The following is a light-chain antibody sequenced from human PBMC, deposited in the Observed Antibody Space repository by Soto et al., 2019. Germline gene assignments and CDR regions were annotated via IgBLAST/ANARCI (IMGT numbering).Light chain of an antibody. V-gene: IGLV6-57*01. J-gene: IGLJ2*01. CDR1: SGSIATNY. Sequence: NFMLTQPHSVSESPGKTVTISCTRSSGSIATNYVQWYQQRPGSFPTTVIYEDNQRPSGVPDRFSGSIDSSSNSASLTISGLKTEDEADYYCQSYDSSTEVFGGGTKVTVL. CDR3: QSYDSSTEV. CDR2: EDN.